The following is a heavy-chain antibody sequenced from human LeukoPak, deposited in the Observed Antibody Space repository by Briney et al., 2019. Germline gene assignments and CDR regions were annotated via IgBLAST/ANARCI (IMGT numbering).Heavy chain of an antibody. V-gene: IGHV2-70*11. CDR2: IDWDDDK. J-gene: IGHJ3*02. Sequence: SGPTLVNPTQTLTLTCTFSGFSLRTRGMCVSWIRQPPGKALEWLARIDWDDDKYYSTSLKTRLTISKDTSKNQVVLTMTNMDPVDTATYYCARISIAVAGNAFDIWGQGTMVTVSS. CDR1: GFSLRTRGMC. D-gene: IGHD6-19*01. CDR3: ARISIAVAGNAFDI.